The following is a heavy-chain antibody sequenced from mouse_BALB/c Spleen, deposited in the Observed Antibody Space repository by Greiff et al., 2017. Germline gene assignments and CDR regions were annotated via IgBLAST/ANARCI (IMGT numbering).Heavy chain of an antibody. CDR2: INPSNGGT. CDR3: TILMITTDYYAMDY. CDR1: GYTFTSYW. Sequence: QVHAKQPGAELVKPGASVKLSCKASGYTFTSYWMHWVKLRPGQGFEWIGEINPSNGGTNYNEKFKRKATLTVDKSSSTAYMQLSSLTSEDSAVYYCTILMITTDYYAMDYWGQGTSVTVSS. V-gene: IGHV1S16*01. J-gene: IGHJ4*01. D-gene: IGHD2-4*01.